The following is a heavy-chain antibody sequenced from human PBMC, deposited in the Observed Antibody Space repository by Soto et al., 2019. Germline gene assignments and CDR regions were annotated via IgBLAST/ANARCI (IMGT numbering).Heavy chain of an antibody. CDR1: GFSFSSDG. D-gene: IGHD2-21*02. V-gene: IGHV3-33*01. J-gene: IGHJ6*02. CDR3: ARDRIQGDPLNYYHYGLDV. Sequence: PGGTLRLSCAASGFSFSSDGLHWVRQAPGKGLEWVAMISFDGKNTYYGDAVQGRFSISRDNSETKVYLQMNSLRVEDTAIYYCARDRIQGDPLNYYHYGLDVWGQGTTVTVSS. CDR2: ISFDGKNT.